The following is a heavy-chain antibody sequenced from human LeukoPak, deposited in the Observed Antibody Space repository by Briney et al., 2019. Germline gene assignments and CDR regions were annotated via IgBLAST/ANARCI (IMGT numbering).Heavy chain of an antibody. CDR3: AKGPIFGVVDYYYYYMDV. CDR2: VIPIFGTA. Sequence: SVKVSCKASGYTFTSYAMHWVRQAPGQRLEWMGGVIPIFGTANYAQKFQGRVTITADESTSTAYMELSSLRSEDPAVYYCAKGPIFGVVDYYYYYMDVWGKGTTVTVSS. D-gene: IGHD3-3*01. J-gene: IGHJ6*03. CDR1: GYTFTSYA. V-gene: IGHV1-69*13.